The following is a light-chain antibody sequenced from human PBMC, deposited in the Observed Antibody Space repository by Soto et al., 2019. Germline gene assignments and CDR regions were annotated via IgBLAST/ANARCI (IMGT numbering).Light chain of an antibody. J-gene: IGKJ3*01. V-gene: IGKV3-20*01. CDR1: QSVSSSY. Sequence: EIVLTQSPGTLSLSPGERATLSCRASQSVSSSYLAWYQQKPGQAPRLLIYGASSRATGIPDRFSGSGSGTDFTHTISRLEPEDFAVYYCQQYCSSPAGFTFGPGTKVDIK. CDR3: QQYCSSPAGFT. CDR2: GAS.